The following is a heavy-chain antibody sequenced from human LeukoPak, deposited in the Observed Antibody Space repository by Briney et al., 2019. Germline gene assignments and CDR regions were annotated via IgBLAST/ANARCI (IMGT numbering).Heavy chain of an antibody. CDR3: ARDSGYYGSGSYYHDY. V-gene: IGHV4-59*01. J-gene: IGHJ4*02. CDR1: GGSISSYY. CDR2: IYYSGST. D-gene: IGHD3-10*01. Sequence: SETLSLTCTVSGGSISSYYWSWIRQPPGKGLEWIGYIYYSGSTNYNPSLKSRVTISVDTSKNQFSLKLSSVTAADTAVYYCARDSGYYGSGSYYHDYWGQGTLVTVSS.